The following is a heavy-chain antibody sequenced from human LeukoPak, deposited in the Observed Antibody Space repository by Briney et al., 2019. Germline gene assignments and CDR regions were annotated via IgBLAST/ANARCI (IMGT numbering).Heavy chain of an antibody. Sequence: SVKVSCKASGGTFSSYAISWVRQAPGQGLEWMGGIIPIFGTANYAQKFQGRVTITADESTSTAYMELSSLRSEDTAVYYCARGSYYGSGMDVWGKGTTVTVSS. CDR1: GGTFSSYA. J-gene: IGHJ6*04. V-gene: IGHV1-69*01. CDR2: IIPIFGTA. CDR3: ARGSYYGSGMDV. D-gene: IGHD3-10*01.